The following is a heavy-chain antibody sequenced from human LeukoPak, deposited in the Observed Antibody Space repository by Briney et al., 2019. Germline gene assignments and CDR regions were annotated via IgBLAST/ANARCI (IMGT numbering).Heavy chain of an antibody. CDR2: IYPDDSDA. D-gene: IGHD2-2*01. CDR3: ARWLGYCSSTSCYQPFDC. J-gene: IGHJ4*02. V-gene: IGHV5-51*01. Sequence: GESLKISCKGSGYSFANYWIGWVRQMPGKGLEWMGIIYPDDSDARYSPSFQGQVTISADKSISTAYLHWSSLKASDTAMYYCARWLGYCSSTSCYQPFDCWGQGTLVTVSS. CDR1: GYSFANYW.